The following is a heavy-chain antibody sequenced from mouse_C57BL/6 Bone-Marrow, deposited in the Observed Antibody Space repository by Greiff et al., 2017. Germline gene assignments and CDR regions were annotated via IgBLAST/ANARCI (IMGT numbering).Heavy chain of an antibody. CDR3: ARHGGNSLDD. Sequence: VKLVESGPGLVAPSQSLSITCTVSGFSLTSYGVHWVRQPPGKGLEWLVVIWCDGSTTYNSALKSRLSISEDNSKSQVFLKMNSLQTDDTAMYYCARHGGNSLDDWGQGTTLTVSS. CDR2: IWCDGST. V-gene: IGHV2-6-1*01. CDR1: GFSLTSYG. D-gene: IGHD2-1*01. J-gene: IGHJ2*01.